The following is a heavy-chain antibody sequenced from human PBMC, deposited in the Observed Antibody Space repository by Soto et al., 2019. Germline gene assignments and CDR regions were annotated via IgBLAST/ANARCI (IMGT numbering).Heavy chain of an antibody. D-gene: IGHD3-16*01. CDR1: GFTFSLYS. CDR2: ISSSSSTI. CDR3: ARSRFYYALW. V-gene: IGHV3-48*01. Sequence: PGGSLRLSCAASGFTFSLYSMNWVRQAPGKGLEWVSYISSSSSTIHYADSVNGRFTISRDNAKDSLDLQMTSLRAGDTAVYYYARSRFYYALWWGQGTQVTVSS. J-gene: IGHJ4*02.